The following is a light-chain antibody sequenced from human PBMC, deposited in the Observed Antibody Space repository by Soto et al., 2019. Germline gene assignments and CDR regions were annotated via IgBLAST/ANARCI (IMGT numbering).Light chain of an antibody. J-gene: IGKJ5*01. CDR1: QSLSSNY. V-gene: IGKV3-11*01. CDR3: QQRQYWPPIT. CDR2: GAS. Sequence: EIVLTQSPGTLSLSPGERATLSCRASQSLSSNYLAWYQQKPGQAPRLLIYGASNRATGVPARFSGSGSGTDFTLTISSLEPEDCAIYYCQQRQYWPPITFGQGTRLEIK.